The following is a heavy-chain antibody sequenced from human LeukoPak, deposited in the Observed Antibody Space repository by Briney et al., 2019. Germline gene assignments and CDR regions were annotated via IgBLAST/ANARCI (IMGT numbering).Heavy chain of an antibody. CDR1: GGSVSSGSFY. V-gene: IGHV4-61*01. J-gene: IGHJ4*02. D-gene: IGHD1-1*01. CDR2: VDYSGST. CDR3: ARGIRTGYDY. Sequence: PSETLSLTCTVSGGSVSSGSFYWTWIRQPPGKGLEWIGYVDYSGSTSYNPSLKRRVTISIDTSKNQFSLKVKYLTAADTAVYYCARGIRTGYDYWGQGTLVTVSS.